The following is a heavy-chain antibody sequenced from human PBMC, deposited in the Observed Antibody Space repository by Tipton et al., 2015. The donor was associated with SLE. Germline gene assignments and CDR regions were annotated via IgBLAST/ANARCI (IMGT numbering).Heavy chain of an antibody. CDR2: INSRGSVT. CDR1: GFMFNKYE. D-gene: IGHD4-17*01. Sequence: SLRLSCAASGFMFNKYEMNWVRQAPGKGLEWVAYINSRGSVTFYADSVKGRFTISRDNAKDSLFLEMNSLRVEDTAIYYCARDREYGDYFDYWGQGSLVTVSS. CDR3: ARDREYGDYFDY. J-gene: IGHJ4*02. V-gene: IGHV3-48*03.